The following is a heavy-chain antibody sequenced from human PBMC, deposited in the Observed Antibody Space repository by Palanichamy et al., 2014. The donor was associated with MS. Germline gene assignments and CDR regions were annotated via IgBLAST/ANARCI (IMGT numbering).Heavy chain of an antibody. CDR1: GFTFSSYA. Sequence: EVQLLESGGGLVQPGGSLRLSCAASGFTFSSYAMSWVRQGSREGAGVGSQGMSGSGGSTYYADSVKGRFTISRDNSKNTLYLQMNSLRAEDTAVYYCAKGERITMIVVVSRLAYFDYWGQGTLVTVSS. J-gene: IGHJ4*02. V-gene: IGHV3-23*01. D-gene: IGHD3-22*01. CDR2: MSGSGGST. CDR3: AKGERITMIVVVSRLAYFDY.